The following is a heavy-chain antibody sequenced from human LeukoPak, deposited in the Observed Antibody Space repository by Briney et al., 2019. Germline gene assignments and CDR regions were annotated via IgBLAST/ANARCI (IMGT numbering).Heavy chain of an antibody. V-gene: IGHV3-33*06. Sequence: PGRSLRLSCAASGFTFSSYGMHWVRQAPGKGLEWVAVIWYDGSNKYYADSVKGRFTISRDNSENTLYLQMNSLRAEDTAVYYCAKDDGIAAAGSSSWGQGTLVTVSS. D-gene: IGHD6-13*01. CDR2: IWYDGSNK. J-gene: IGHJ5*02. CDR3: AKDDGIAAAGSSS. CDR1: GFTFSSYG.